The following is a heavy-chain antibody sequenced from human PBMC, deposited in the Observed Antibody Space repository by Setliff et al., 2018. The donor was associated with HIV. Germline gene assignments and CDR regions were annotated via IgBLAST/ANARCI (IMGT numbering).Heavy chain of an antibody. V-gene: IGHV4-59*01. J-gene: IGHJ3*02. CDR3: ARFPLLHKNAFDI. CDR2: IYYSGST. D-gene: IGHD2-15*01. CDR1: GGPISSNY. Sequence: SETLSLTCTVSGGPISSNYWSWMRQPPGKGLEWIGHIYYSGSTNYNPALKSRVTISVGTSRNQFSLNLRSVTAADTAVYYCARFPLLHKNAFDIWGQGTMVTVSS.